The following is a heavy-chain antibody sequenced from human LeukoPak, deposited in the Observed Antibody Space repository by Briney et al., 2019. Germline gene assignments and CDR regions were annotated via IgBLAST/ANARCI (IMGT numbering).Heavy chain of an antibody. J-gene: IGHJ4*02. V-gene: IGHV4-39*01. CDR2: IYYSGST. CDR3: ANPPGQLVLFPLTY. D-gene: IGHD6-13*01. Sequence: SETLSLTCTVSGGSISSSSYHWGWIRQPPGKGLEWIGSIYYSGSTYYNPSLKSRVTISVDTSKNQFSLKLSSVTAADTAVYYCANPPGQLVLFPLTYWGQGTLVTVSS. CDR1: GGSISSSSYH.